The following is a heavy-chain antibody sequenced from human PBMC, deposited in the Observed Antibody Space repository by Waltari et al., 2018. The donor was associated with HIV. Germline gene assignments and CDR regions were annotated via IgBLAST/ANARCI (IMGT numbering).Heavy chain of an antibody. V-gene: IGHV3-30*18. CDR2: ISYDASDQ. Sequence: QLVESGGGVVQPGSSLRLTCAASGFRFSDYGSHWVRQAPGKGLEWLTFISYDASDQYYAKSVKGRFTISRDNSKKTVFLEMNNLKIEDTAIYFCAKAPTTSTALVQGSWGQGTLVIVSS. D-gene: IGHD5-18*01. CDR1: GFRFSDYG. J-gene: IGHJ5*02. CDR3: AKAPTTSTALVQGS.